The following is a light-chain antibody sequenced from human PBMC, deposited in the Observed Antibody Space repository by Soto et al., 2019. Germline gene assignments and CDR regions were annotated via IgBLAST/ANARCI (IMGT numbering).Light chain of an antibody. Sequence: QSALTQPASVSGSPGQSITISCTGTSSDVGSYNLVSWYQQHPGKAPKLMIYEGSKRPSGVSNRFSGSKSGNTASLTISGLQAEDEADYYCGSYTSSPTLIFGGGTKVTVL. CDR2: EGS. V-gene: IGLV2-14*02. CDR3: GSYTSSPTLI. CDR1: SSDVGSYNL. J-gene: IGLJ2*01.